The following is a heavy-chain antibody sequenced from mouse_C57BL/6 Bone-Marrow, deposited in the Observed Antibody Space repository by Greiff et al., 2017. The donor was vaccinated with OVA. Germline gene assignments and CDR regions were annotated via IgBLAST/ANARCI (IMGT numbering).Heavy chain of an antibody. V-gene: IGHV1-59*01. Sequence: QVQLQQPGAELVRPGTSVKLSCKASGYTFTSYWMHWVKQRPGQGLEWIGVIDPSDSYTNYNQKFKGKATLTVDTSSSTAYMQLSSLTSEDSAVYYCARVWRAWFAYWGQGTLVTVSA. J-gene: IGHJ3*01. CDR1: GYTFTSYW. CDR3: ARVWRAWFAY. CDR2: IDPSDSYT.